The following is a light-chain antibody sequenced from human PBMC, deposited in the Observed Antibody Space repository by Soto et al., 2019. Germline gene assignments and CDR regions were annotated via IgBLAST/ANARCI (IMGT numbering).Light chain of an antibody. V-gene: IGKV3-20*01. CDR1: QSVSGSY. CDR2: GAS. CDR3: QQYGSSSWT. J-gene: IGKJ1*01. Sequence: EIVLTQSPDTLSVSPVERATLSFRSSQSVSGSYLAWYQQRPGQAPRLLIYGASSRAAGIPDRFSGAGSGTDFTLTISRLEPEDFAVYYCQQYGSSSWTFGQGTKVDI.